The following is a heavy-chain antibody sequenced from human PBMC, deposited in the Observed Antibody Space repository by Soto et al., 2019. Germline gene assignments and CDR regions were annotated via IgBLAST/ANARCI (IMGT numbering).Heavy chain of an antibody. D-gene: IGHD5-12*01. V-gene: IGHV1-58*02. Sequence: SVKVSCKASGFTFTSSAMQWVRQARGQRLEWIGWIVVGSGNTNYAQKFQERVTITRDMSTSTAYMELSSLRSEDTAVYYCAAAQGGYSGYDRDYWGQGTLVTVSS. CDR2: IVVGSGNT. J-gene: IGHJ4*02. CDR1: GFTFTSSA. CDR3: AAAQGGYSGYDRDY.